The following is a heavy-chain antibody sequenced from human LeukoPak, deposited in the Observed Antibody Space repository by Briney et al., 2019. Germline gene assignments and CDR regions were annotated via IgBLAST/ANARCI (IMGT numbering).Heavy chain of an antibody. CDR2: IDPSDSYT. Sequence: GESVKISCKGSGYSFTSYWISWVRQMPGKGLEWTGGIDPSDSYTNYSPSFQGHVTISADKSISTAYLQWSSLKASDTAMYYCALTPYSSSWAAIDYWGQGTLVTVSS. J-gene: IGHJ4*02. CDR3: ALTPYSSSWAAIDY. CDR1: GYSFTSYW. D-gene: IGHD6-13*01. V-gene: IGHV5-10-1*01.